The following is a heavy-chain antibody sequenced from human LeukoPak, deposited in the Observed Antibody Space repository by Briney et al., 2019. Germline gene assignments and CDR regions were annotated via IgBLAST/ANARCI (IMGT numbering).Heavy chain of an antibody. D-gene: IGHD6-13*01. CDR1: GFTFSSYG. V-gene: IGHV3-30*02. CDR3: AKDHGLKRVSSSWTTFDY. J-gene: IGHJ4*02. CDR2: IRYDGSNK. Sequence: PGGSLRLSCAASGFTFSSYGMHWVRQAPGKGLEWVAFIRYDGSNKYYADSVKGRFTISRDNSKNTLYLQMNSLRAEDTAVYYCAKDHGLKRVSSSWTTFDYWGQGTLVTVSS.